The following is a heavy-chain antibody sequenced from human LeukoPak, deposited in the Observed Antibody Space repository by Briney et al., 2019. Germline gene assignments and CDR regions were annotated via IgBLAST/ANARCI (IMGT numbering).Heavy chain of an antibody. V-gene: IGHV1-46*01. CDR2: INPSGGST. Sequence: ASAKVSCKASGYTFTSYYMHWVRQAPGQGLEWMGIINPSGGSTSYAQKFQGRVTMTRDTSTSTVYMELSSLRSEDTAVYYCARDPLSSSSGGNWFDPWGQGTLVTVSS. J-gene: IGHJ5*02. CDR1: GYTFTSYY. CDR3: ARDPLSSSSGGNWFDP. D-gene: IGHD6-6*01.